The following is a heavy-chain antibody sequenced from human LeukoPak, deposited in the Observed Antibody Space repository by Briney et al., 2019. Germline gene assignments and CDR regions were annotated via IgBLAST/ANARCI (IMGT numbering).Heavy chain of an antibody. Sequence: SQTLSLTCAFSGDSVSSNSAAWNWIRQSPSRGLEWLGRTYYRSKWYNDYAVSVKSRITINPDTSKNQFSLQLNSVTPEDTAVYYCARDLLLSFYRYSSSWYWFDPWGQGTLVTVSS. CDR1: GDSVSSNSAA. CDR2: TYYRSKWYN. CDR3: ARDLLLSFYRYSSSWYWFDP. J-gene: IGHJ5*02. V-gene: IGHV6-1*01. D-gene: IGHD6-13*01.